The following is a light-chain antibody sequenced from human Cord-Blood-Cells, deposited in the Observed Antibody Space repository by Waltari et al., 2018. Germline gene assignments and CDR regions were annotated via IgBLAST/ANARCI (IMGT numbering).Light chain of an antibody. V-gene: IGLV2-11*01. J-gene: IGLJ2*01. Sequence: QSALTQPRSVSGSPGQSVTISCTGTTSDGGGCNYVSWYQQHPGKAPKLMIYDVSKRPSGVPDRFSGSKSGNTASLTISGLQAEDEADYYCCSYAGSSTYVVFGGGTKLTVL. CDR3: CSYAGSSTYVV. CDR2: DVS. CDR1: TSDGGGCNY.